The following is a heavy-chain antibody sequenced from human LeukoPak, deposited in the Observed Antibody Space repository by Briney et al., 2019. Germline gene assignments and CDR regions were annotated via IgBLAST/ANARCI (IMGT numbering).Heavy chain of an antibody. J-gene: IGHJ3*02. CDR1: GFTFSSYS. CDR3: ATMQAFGGVIVPHFDPPDI. Sequence: GGSLRLSCAASGFTFSSYSMNWVRPAPGKGLEWVSSISSRSSYIYYADSVKGRFTISRENAKNSVNLKMNSLIAEDTAVYYCATMQAFGGVIVPHFDPPDIWGQGTMVTVSS. CDR2: ISSRSSYI. V-gene: IGHV3-21*01. D-gene: IGHD3-16*02.